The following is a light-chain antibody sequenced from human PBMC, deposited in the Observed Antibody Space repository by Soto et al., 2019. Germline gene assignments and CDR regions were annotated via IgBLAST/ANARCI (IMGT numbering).Light chain of an antibody. Sequence: EIVLTQSPATLSLSPGERATLSCGASQSLSSSYLAWYQQKPGLEPRLLIYDASSRATGIPDRFSGSGSGTDFTLTISRLEPEDFAVYYCLQYGSSPLTVGGGTKVEIK. CDR1: QSLSSSY. CDR3: LQYGSSPLT. J-gene: IGKJ4*01. CDR2: DAS. V-gene: IGKV3D-20*01.